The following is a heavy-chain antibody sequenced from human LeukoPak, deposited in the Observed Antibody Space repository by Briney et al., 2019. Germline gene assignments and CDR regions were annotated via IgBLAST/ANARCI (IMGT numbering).Heavy chain of an antibody. V-gene: IGHV1-2*06. CDR3: ARDLQVTKWEPYPSSAH. CDR1: GYTFTGYY. J-gene: IGHJ4*02. CDR2: INPNSGGT. Sequence: GASVKVSCKASGYTFTGYYMHWVRQAPGQGLEWMGRINPNSGGTNYAQKFQGRVTMTRDTSISTAYMELRRLRSDDTAVYYCARDLQVTKWEPYPSSAHWGQGTLVTVSS. D-gene: IGHD1-26*01.